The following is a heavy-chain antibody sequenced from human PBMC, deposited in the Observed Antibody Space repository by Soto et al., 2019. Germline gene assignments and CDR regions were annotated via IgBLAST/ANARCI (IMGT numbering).Heavy chain of an antibody. J-gene: IGHJ4*02. D-gene: IGHD6-13*01. V-gene: IGHV4-39*01. CDR1: GGSISSSSYY. Sequence: PSETLSLTCTVSGGSISSSSYYWGWFRQPPGKGLEWIGSIYYSGSTNYNPSLKSRVTISVDTSKNQFSLKLSSVTAADTALYYCARHYSSSWPLDYWGQGTLVTVS. CDR2: IYYSGST. CDR3: ARHYSSSWPLDY.